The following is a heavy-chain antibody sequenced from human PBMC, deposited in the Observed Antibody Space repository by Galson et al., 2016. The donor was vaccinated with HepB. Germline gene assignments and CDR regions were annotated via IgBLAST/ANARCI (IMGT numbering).Heavy chain of an antibody. Sequence: SETLSLTCAVSGDSISSRHWWSWVRQAPGRGLEWIGEVYPGVSTNYNPALKSRVSISVDNSKNQFSLPLTSVTAADTAVYYCAREADGLMGVRAFGHWGQGSLVTVSS. V-gene: IGHV4-4*02. CDR1: GDSISSRHW. D-gene: IGHD3-10*01. CDR2: VYPGVST. J-gene: IGHJ4*02. CDR3: AREADGLMGVRAFGH.